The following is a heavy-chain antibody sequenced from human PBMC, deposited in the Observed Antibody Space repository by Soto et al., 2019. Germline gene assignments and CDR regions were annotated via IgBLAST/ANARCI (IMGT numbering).Heavy chain of an antibody. V-gene: IGHV3-30*18. D-gene: IGHD1-7*01. CDR3: AKDGPGYNWNSLSVRYYFDY. CDR1: GFTFSSYG. CDR2: ISYDGSNK. Sequence: PGGSLRLSCAASGFTFSSYGMHWVRQAPGKGLEWVAVISYDGSNKYYADSVKGRFTISRDNSKNTLYLQMNSLRAEDTAVYYCAKDGPGYNWNSLSVRYYFDYWGQRTLVTVPS. J-gene: IGHJ4*02.